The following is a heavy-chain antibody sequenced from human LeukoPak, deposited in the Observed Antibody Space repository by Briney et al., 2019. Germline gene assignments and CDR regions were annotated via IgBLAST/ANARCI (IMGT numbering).Heavy chain of an antibody. V-gene: IGHV1-2*02. J-gene: IGHJ6*03. CDR1: GYTFTGYY. D-gene: IGHD2-2*01. CDR3: ARAYIVVVPAYMGYYYMDV. Sequence: GASVKVSCKASGYTFTGYYMHWVRQAPGQGLEWMGWINPNSGGTNYAQKFQGRVTMTRDTSISTAYMELSRLRSDDTAVYYCARAYIVVVPAYMGYYYMDVWGKGTTVTISS. CDR2: INPNSGGT.